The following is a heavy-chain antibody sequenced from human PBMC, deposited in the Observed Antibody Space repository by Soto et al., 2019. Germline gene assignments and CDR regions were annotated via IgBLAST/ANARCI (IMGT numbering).Heavy chain of an antibody. CDR2: INHSGST. J-gene: IGHJ4*02. D-gene: IGHD3-9*01. V-gene: IGHV4-34*01. CDR3: ARGRSDYDILTGYKSTRLFDY. Sequence: SETLSLTCAVYGGSFSGYYWSWIRQPPGKGLEWIGEINHSGSTNYNPSLKSRVTISVDTSKNQFSLKLSSVTAADTAVYYCARGRSDYDILTGYKSTRLFDYWGQGTLVTVSS. CDR1: GGSFSGYY.